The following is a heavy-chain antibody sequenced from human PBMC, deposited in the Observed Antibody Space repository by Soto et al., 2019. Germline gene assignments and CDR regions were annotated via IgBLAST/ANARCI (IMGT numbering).Heavy chain of an antibody. J-gene: IGHJ6*02. CDR3: ARVSSSIVVVPDYGMDV. D-gene: IGHD2-15*01. CDR1: GYTFMSHG. Sequence: QVQLVQSGVEVKKPGASVKVSCKASGYTFMSHGISWVRQAPGQGLEWMGWISGKNGNTNYAQKLQGRVTLTTDTSTSTAYMELMSLRSDDTAVYYCARVSSSIVVVPDYGMDVWGQGTTVTVSS. V-gene: IGHV1-18*04. CDR2: ISGKNGNT.